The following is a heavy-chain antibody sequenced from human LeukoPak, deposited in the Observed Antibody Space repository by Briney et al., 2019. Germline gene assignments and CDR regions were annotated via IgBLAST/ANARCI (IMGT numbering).Heavy chain of an antibody. CDR1: GITLSNYG. Sequence: GGSLRLSCAVSGITLSNYGMSWVRQAPGQGLEWVAGISGSGGSTNYADSVKGRFTISRDNRKNTLYLQMNSLRAEDTAVYFCAKDTPYPDYFDYWGQGTLVTVSS. CDR2: ISGSGGST. V-gene: IGHV3-23*01. J-gene: IGHJ4*02. CDR3: AKDTPYPDYFDY.